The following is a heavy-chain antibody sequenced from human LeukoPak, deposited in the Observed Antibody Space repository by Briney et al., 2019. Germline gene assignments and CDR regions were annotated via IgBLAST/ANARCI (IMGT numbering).Heavy chain of an antibody. D-gene: IGHD5-18*01. J-gene: IGHJ4*02. CDR1: GGTFSSYA. CDR3: ARDHRDPWMQHGGYGY. CDR2: IIPILGIA. V-gene: IGHV1-69*04. Sequence: GASVKVSCKASGGTFSSYAISWVRQAPGQGLEWMGRIIPILGIANYAQKFQGRVTITADKSTSTAYMELSSLRSEDTAVYYCARDHRDPWMQHGGYGYWGQGTLVTVSS.